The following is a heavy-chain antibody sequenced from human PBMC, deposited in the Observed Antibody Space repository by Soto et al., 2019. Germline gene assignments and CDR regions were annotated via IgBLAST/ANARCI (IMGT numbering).Heavy chain of an antibody. J-gene: IGHJ4*02. D-gene: IGHD6-19*01. V-gene: IGHV3-48*03. CDR1: GFTFSIHE. CDR3: AREGRVGGIDY. CDR2: ISNIGVAT. Sequence: GGSMRLSCAASGFTFSIHEMNWVRQAPGKGLEWVSYISNIGVATYYADSVKGRFTISRDNAKNSLYLQMNSLRAEDTAVYYCAREGRVGGIDYWGQGTPVTVSS.